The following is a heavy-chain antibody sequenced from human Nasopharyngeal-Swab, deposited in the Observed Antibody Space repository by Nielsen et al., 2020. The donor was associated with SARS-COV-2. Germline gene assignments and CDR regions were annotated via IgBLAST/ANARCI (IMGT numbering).Heavy chain of an antibody. CDR3: ASRLGYSSGWAPLGYYYYGMDV. CDR2: IYYSGST. V-gene: IGHV4-39*01. D-gene: IGHD6-19*01. CDR1: GGSFSGYY. Sequence: GSLRLSCAVYGGSFSGYYWGWIRQPPGKGLEWIGSIYYSGSTYYNPSLKSRVTISVDTSKNQFSLKLSSVTAADTAVYYCASRLGYSSGWAPLGYYYYGMDVWGQGTTVTVSS. J-gene: IGHJ6*02.